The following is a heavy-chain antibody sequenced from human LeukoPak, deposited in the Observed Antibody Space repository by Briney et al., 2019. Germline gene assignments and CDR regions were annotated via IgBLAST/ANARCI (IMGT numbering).Heavy chain of an antibody. CDR1: GFTFSSYA. D-gene: IGHD6-19*01. V-gene: IGHV3-23*01. J-gene: IGHJ4*02. Sequence: GGSLRLSCAASGFTFSSYAMHWVRQAPGKGLEWVSYISSSGSTIYYADSVMGRFTISRDNSKNTLYLQMNSLRAEDTAVYYCAKDRIAVAGVSNYWGQGTLVTVSS. CDR2: ISSSGSTI. CDR3: AKDRIAVAGVSNY.